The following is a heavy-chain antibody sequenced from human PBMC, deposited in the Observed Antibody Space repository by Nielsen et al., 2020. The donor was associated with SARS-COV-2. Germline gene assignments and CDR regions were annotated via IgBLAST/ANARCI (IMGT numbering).Heavy chain of an antibody. CDR3: ARRLLFRYYGMDV. CDR2: INHSGST. D-gene: IGHD2-8*02. J-gene: IGHJ6*02. Sequence: SETLSLTCAVYGGSFSGYYWSWIRQPPGKGLEWIGEINHSGSTNYNPSLKSRITISVDTSKNQFSLKLSSVTAADTAVYYCARRLLFRYYGMDVWGQGTTVTVSS. CDR1: GGSFSGYY. V-gene: IGHV4-34*01.